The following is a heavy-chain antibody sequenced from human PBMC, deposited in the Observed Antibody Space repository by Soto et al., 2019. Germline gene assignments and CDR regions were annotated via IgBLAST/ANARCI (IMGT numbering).Heavy chain of an antibody. CDR3: ARYNDRGPEPYYYYGMDF. CDR2: IYHSGST. D-gene: IGHD3-9*01. V-gene: IGHV4-4*02. Sequence: SETLSLTCAVSGGSISSNNWWSWVRQPPGKGLEWIGEIYHSGSTNYNPSLKSRVIISVDKSKNQFSLMLSSVTAADTAVYYCARYNDRGPEPYYYYGMDFWGQGTTVTVSS. CDR1: GGSISSNNW. J-gene: IGHJ6*02.